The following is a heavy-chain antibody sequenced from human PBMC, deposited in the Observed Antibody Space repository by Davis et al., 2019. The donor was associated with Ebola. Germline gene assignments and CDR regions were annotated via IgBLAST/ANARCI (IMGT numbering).Heavy chain of an antibody. D-gene: IGHD3-16*01. Sequence: GGSLRLSCAVSGITFSRYAMHWVRQAPGKGLEWVTLIAYDGRYESYAESVKGRFTISRDNSKSTLYLQMNSLRLEDTAVYYCVRDYNDGIGRFDYWGQGTLVTVSS. CDR1: GITFSRYA. CDR2: IAYDGRYE. V-gene: IGHV3-30*04. J-gene: IGHJ4*02. CDR3: VRDYNDGIGRFDY.